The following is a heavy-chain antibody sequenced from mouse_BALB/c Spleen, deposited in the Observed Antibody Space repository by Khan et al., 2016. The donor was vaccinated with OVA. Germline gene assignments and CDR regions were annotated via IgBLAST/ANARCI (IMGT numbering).Heavy chain of an antibody. CDR2: IDPANGDT. V-gene: IGHV14-3*02. CDR1: GFNIKDTY. CDR3: GRFFYHLYGSGWFAY. Sequence: VQLKQSGAELVKPGASVKLSCTASGFNIKDTYIHWVKQRPEQGLEWIGRIDPANGDTKCDPKFQGKATIRSDQSSNTAYLQLSSLTSEDTAVYYCGRFFYHLYGSGWFAYWGQGTLVTVSA. D-gene: IGHD1-1*01. J-gene: IGHJ3*01.